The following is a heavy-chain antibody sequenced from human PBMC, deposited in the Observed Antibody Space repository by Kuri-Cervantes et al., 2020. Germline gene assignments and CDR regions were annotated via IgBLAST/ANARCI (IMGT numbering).Heavy chain of an antibody. CDR1: GYTFTSYD. CDR2: MNPNSGNT. V-gene: IGHV1-8*01. Sequence: ASVKVSCKASGYTFTSYDINWVRQATGQGLEWMGWMNPNSGNTGYAQKFQGRVTITADESTSTAYMELSSLRSEDTAVYYCARDSRYCSSTSCYAVPDYYGIDVWGQGTTVTVSS. D-gene: IGHD2-2*01. J-gene: IGHJ6*02. CDR3: ARDSRYCSSTSCYAVPDYYGIDV.